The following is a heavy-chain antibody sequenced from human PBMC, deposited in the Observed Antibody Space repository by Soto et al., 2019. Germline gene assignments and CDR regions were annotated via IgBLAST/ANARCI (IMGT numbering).Heavy chain of an antibody. CDR2: INPNSGTT. D-gene: IGHD2-15*01. CDR3: ARGAPHCSGGSCYSMACFEP. CDR1: GYSFTTYY. J-gene: IGHJ5*02. Sequence: ASVKVSCKASGYSFTTYYIQWVRHAPGHGPEWLGIINPNSGTTRYAQKFQGRVTMTRDTSTSTAYMELRSLRSDDTAVYYCARGAPHCSGGSCYSMACFEPWGQGTLVPVSS. V-gene: IGHV1-46*01.